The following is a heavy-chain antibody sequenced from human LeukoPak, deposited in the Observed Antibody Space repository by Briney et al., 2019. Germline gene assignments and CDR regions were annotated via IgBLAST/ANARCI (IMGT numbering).Heavy chain of an antibody. J-gene: IGHJ5*02. Sequence: EPSETLSLTCAVYGGSFSGYYWSWIRQPPGKGLEWIGEINHSGSTNYNPSLKSRVTISVDTSKNQFSLKLSSVTAADTAVYYCARGGRPLVVVTALGRNWFDPWGQGTLVTVSS. V-gene: IGHV4-34*01. D-gene: IGHD2-21*02. CDR3: ARGGRPLVVVTALGRNWFDP. CDR2: INHSGST. CDR1: GGSFSGYY.